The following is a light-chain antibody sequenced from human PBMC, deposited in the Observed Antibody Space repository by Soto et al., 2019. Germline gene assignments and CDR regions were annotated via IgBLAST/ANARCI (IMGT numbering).Light chain of an antibody. CDR1: QGISSY. V-gene: IGKV1-9*01. Sequence: DIQLTQSPSFLSASVGDRVTITCRASQGISSYLAWYQQKPGKAPKLLIYAASTLTSGVPSRFSGSGSGTEFTLTISSLQPEDFATYYCQQLVTFGQGTKVESK. J-gene: IGKJ1*01. CDR3: QQLVT. CDR2: AAS.